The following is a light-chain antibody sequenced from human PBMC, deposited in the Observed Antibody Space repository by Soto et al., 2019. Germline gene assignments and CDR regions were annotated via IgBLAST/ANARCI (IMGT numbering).Light chain of an antibody. V-gene: IGLV2-14*01. CDR3: SSYTSISTWV. Sequence: QSVLTQPASVSGSPGQSITISCTGTSSDVGGYNYVSWYQQHPAKAPKLMIYEVSNRPSGVYHRFSGSKSGNTASLTNSGLQDEDEADYYCSSYTSISTWVFGGGTKVTVL. CDR1: SSDVGGYNY. J-gene: IGLJ3*02. CDR2: EVS.